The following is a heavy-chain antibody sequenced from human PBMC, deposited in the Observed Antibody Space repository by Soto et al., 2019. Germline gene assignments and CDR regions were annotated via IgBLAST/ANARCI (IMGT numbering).Heavy chain of an antibody. V-gene: IGHV3-23*01. CDR3: AKDALGDYFYYGMDV. CDR2: ISDSGGRT. Sequence: GGSLILSCAVSGFTFNNYAMSWVRQAPGKGLEWVSSISDSGGRTYYADSVKGRFTISRDNSKNTLYLQMNSLRAEDTAIYYCAKDALGDYFYYGMDVWGQGTTVTVSS. CDR1: GFTFNNYA. J-gene: IGHJ6*02.